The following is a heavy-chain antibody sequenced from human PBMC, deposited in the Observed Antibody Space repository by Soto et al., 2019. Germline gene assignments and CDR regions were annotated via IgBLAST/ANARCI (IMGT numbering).Heavy chain of an antibody. D-gene: IGHD5-12*01. CDR1: GYTFTSYG. J-gene: IGHJ6*02. CDR3: ARGGYSGYDPLYYYGMDV. V-gene: IGHV1-18*04. CDR2: ISAYNGNT. Sequence: ASVKVSCKASGYTFTSYGISWVRQAPGQGLEWMGWISAYNGNTNYAQKLRGRVTMTTDTSTSTAYMELRSLRSDDTAVYYCARGGYSGYDPLYYYGMDVWGQGTTVTVSS.